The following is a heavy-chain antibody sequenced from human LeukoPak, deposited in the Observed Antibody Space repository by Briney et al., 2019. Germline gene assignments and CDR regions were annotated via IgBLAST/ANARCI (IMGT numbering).Heavy chain of an antibody. J-gene: IGHJ4*02. Sequence: GGSLRLSCAASGFTFSSYGIHWVRQAPGKGLEWVAVISYDGSNKYYADSVKGRFTISRDNSKNTLYLQMNSLRAEDTAVYYCAKDELSGSYGEYYFDYWGQGTLVTVSS. CDR1: GFTFSSYG. CDR2: ISYDGSNK. D-gene: IGHD1-26*01. CDR3: AKDELSGSYGEYYFDY. V-gene: IGHV3-30*18.